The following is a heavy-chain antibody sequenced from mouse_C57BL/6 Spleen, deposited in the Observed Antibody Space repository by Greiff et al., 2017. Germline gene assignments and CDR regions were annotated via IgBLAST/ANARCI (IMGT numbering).Heavy chain of an antibody. CDR2: IYPGDGDT. Sequence: QVQLQQSGAELVKPGASVKISCKASGYAFRSYWMNWVKQRPGKGLEWIGQIYPGDGDTNYNGKFKGKATLTADKSSSTAYMQLSSLTSEDSAVYFCARQTSMMVTEGCAYWGQGTLVTVSA. J-gene: IGHJ3*01. V-gene: IGHV1-80*01. CDR3: ARQTSMMVTEGCAY. D-gene: IGHD2-3*01. CDR1: GYAFRSYW.